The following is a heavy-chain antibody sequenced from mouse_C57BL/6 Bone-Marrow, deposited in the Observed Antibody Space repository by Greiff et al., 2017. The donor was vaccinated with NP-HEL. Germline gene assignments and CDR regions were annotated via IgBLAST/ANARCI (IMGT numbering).Heavy chain of an antibody. D-gene: IGHD2-2*01. CDR2: IYPRSGNT. V-gene: IGHV1-81*01. Sequence: VQLQQSGAELARPGASVKLSCKASGYTFTSYGISWVKQRTGQGLEWIGEIYPRSGNTYYNEKFKGKATLTADKSSSTAYMELRSLTSEDSAVYFCARPMVTTRGFAYWGQGTLVTVSA. CDR1: GYTFTSYG. CDR3: ARPMVTTRGFAY. J-gene: IGHJ3*01.